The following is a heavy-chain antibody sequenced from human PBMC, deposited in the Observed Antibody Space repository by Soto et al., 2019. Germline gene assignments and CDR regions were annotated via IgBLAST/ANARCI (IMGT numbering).Heavy chain of an antibody. V-gene: IGHV1-2*04. Sequence: ASVKVSCKASGYTLTGYYMHWVRQAPGQGLEWMGWINPNSGGTNYAQKFQGWVTMTRDTSISTAYMELSRLRSEDTAVYYCAADRTYCGGDCYVDWGQGTLVTVSS. D-gene: IGHD2-21*02. CDR3: AADRTYCGGDCYVD. CDR1: GYTLTGYY. CDR2: INPNSGGT. J-gene: IGHJ4*02.